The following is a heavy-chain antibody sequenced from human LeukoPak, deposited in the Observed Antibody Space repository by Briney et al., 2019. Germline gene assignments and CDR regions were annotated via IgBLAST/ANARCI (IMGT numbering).Heavy chain of an antibody. CDR1: AFTFSNYA. CDR3: AKEGSSSWYAGGFDY. D-gene: IGHD6-13*01. CDR2: ICSSGGIT. V-gene: IGHV3-23*01. Sequence: GGSLRLSCTGSAFTFSNYAMNWVRQAPGKGLEWVSTICSSGGITYYADSAKGRFTISRDNSKNTLYLQMNSLRAEDTAVYYCAKEGSSSWYAGGFDYWGQGTLVTVSS. J-gene: IGHJ4*02.